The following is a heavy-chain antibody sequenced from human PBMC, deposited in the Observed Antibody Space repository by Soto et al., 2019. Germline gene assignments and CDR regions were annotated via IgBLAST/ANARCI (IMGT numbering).Heavy chain of an antibody. J-gene: IGHJ4*02. D-gene: IGHD1-26*01. V-gene: IGHV4-39*01. CDR1: GGSISSSSYY. CDR3: ARSPLGVVGATSFDY. CDR2: IYYSGST. Sequence: SETLSLTCTVSGGSISSSSYYWGWIRQPPGKGLEWTGSIYYSGSTYYNPSLKSRVTISVDTSKNQFSLKLSSVTAADTAVYYCARSPLGVVGATSFDYWGQGTLVTVS.